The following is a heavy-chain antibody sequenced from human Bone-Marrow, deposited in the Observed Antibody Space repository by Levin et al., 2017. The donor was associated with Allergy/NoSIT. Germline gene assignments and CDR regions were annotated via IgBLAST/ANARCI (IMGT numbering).Heavy chain of an antibody. CDR1: GDSISGYY. CDR2: IYYSGST. V-gene: IGHV4-59*01. CDR3: ARDKIIMLRGDTYYYGMDG. J-gene: IGHJ6*02. D-gene: IGHD3-10*01. Sequence: SETLSLTCTVSGDSISGYYWSWIRQPPGKGLEWIGHIYYSGSTNYNPSLKSRTTLSVDMSRNQFSLKLSSVTAGDTAVYYCARDKIIMLRGDTYYYGMDGWGQGTTVTVSS.